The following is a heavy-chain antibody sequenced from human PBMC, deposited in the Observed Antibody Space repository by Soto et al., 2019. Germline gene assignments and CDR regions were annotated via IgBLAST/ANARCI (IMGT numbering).Heavy chain of an antibody. Sequence: GGSLRLSCAASGFTVSSNYMSWVRQAPGKGLEWVSVIYSGGGTYYAEFVKARFTISRANSKNKLYLQMNSRRAEYTAVYYCARPVSPSVYDAFDIWGQGTMVTVSS. V-gene: IGHV3-66*01. J-gene: IGHJ3*02. CDR1: GFTVSSNY. D-gene: IGHD6-25*01. CDR3: ARPVSPSVYDAFDI. CDR2: IYSGGGT.